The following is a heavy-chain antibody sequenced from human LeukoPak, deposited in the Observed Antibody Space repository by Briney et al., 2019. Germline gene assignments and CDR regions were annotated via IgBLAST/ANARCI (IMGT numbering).Heavy chain of an antibody. D-gene: IGHD6-19*01. CDR3: TRYSSGWYYFDY. Sequence: GGSLRLSCAASGFTFSGSAMHWVRQASGKGLEWVGRIRSKANSYATAYAASVKGRFTISRDDSKNTAYLQMNSLKTEDMAVYYCTRYSSGWYYFDYWGQGTLVTVSS. CDR2: IRSKANSYAT. J-gene: IGHJ4*02. CDR1: GFTFSGSA. V-gene: IGHV3-73*01.